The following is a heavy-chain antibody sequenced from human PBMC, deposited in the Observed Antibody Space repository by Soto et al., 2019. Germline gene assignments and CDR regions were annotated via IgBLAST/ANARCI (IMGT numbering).Heavy chain of an antibody. CDR2: ISGGGGST. CDR1: GFTFSSYA. V-gene: IGHV3-23*01. J-gene: IGHJ3*02. D-gene: IGHD5-12*01. CDR3: AKVGNSGYDLSEPHAFDI. Sequence: GGSLRLSCAASGFTFSSYAMSWVRQAPGKGLEWVSAISGGGGSTYYADSVKGRFTISRDNSKNTLYLQMNSLRAADTAVYYCAKVGNSGYDLSEPHAFDIWGQGTMVTVSS.